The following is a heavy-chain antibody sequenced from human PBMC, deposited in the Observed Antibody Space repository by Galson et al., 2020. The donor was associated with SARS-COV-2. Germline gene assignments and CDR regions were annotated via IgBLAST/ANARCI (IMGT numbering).Heavy chain of an antibody. CDR1: GGSISSYY. CDR3: ARGAAMAAHDY. D-gene: IGHD5-18*01. CDR2: IYYSGST. Sequence: SETLSLTCTVSGGSISSYYWSWIRQPPGKGLEWIGYIYYSGSTNYNPSLKSRVTISVDTSKNQFSLKLSSVTAAGTAVYYCARGAAMAAHDYWGQGTLVTVSS. J-gene: IGHJ4*02. V-gene: IGHV4-59*01.